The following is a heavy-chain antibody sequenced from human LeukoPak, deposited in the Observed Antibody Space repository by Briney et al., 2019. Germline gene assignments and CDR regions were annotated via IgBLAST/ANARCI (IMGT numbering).Heavy chain of an antibody. V-gene: IGHV4-34*01. D-gene: IGHD3-9*01. CDR3: ARGRQGRITIFSAGTRALDY. J-gene: IGHJ4*02. CDR2: INHSGST. CDR1: GGSISSDY. Sequence: SETLSLTCTVSGGSISSDYWSWIRQPPGQGLEWIGGINHSGSTNYNPSLKSPVTISVNTSKNHFSLKLSSVTAADTAVYCCARGRQGRITIFSAGTRALDYWGQGTLVTVSS.